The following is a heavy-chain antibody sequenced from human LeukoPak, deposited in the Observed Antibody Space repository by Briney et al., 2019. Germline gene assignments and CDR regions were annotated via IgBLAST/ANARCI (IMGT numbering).Heavy chain of an antibody. CDR2: ISYDGINK. D-gene: IGHD4-17*01. CDR3: AKDASPTVTTAYWYFDL. J-gene: IGHJ2*01. Sequence: GGSLRLSCAASGFTFSSYGMHWVRQAPGKGLEWVAVISYDGINKYYADSVKGRFTISRDNSKNTLYLQMNSLRAEDTAVYYCAKDASPTVTTAYWYFDLWGRGTLVTVSS. CDR1: GFTFSSYG. V-gene: IGHV3-30*18.